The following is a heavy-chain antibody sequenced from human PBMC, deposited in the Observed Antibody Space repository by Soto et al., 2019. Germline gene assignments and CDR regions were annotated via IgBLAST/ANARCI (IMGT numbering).Heavy chain of an antibody. CDR2: ISYDGSNK. Sequence: GGSLRLSCAASGFTFSSYAMHWVRQAPGKGLEWVAVISYDGSNKYYADSVKGRFTISRDNSKNTLYLQMNSLRAEDTAVYYCAREPGGYYGSGSYYYFDYWGQGTLVTVSS. CDR1: GFTFSSYA. V-gene: IGHV3-30-3*01. CDR3: AREPGGYYGSGSYYYFDY. J-gene: IGHJ4*02. D-gene: IGHD3-10*01.